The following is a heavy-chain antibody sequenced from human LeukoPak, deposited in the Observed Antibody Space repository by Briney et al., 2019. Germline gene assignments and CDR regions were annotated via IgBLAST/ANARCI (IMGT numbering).Heavy chain of an antibody. CDR3: ARGLSAIVY. V-gene: IGHV4-34*01. D-gene: IGHD2-15*01. Sequence: SETLSLTCAVYGGSFSGYYWSWIRQPPGKGLEWIGEINHSRSTNYNPSLKSRVTISVDTSKNQFSLKLSSVTAADTAVYYCARGLSAIVYWGQGTLVTVSS. CDR2: INHSRST. J-gene: IGHJ4*02. CDR1: GGSFSGYY.